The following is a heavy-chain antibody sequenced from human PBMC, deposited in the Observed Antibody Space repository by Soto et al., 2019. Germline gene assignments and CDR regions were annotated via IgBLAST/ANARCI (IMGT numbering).Heavy chain of an antibody. J-gene: IGHJ4*02. V-gene: IGHV4-39*01. CDR2: IYYSGST. D-gene: IGHD6-19*01. CDR3: ARRTSSGWYY. Sequence: SETLSLTCTVSGGSISSSSYYWGWIRQPPGKGLEWIGSIYYSGSTYYNPSLKSRVTISVDTSKNQFSLKLSSVTAADTAVYYCARRTSSGWYYWGQGTLVTVSS. CDR1: GGSISSSSYY.